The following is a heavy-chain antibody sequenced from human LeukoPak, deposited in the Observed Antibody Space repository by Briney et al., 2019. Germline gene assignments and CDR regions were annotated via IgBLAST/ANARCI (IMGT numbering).Heavy chain of an antibody. D-gene: IGHD3-16*01. CDR1: GFTFSSYA. CDR3: AKDTSYASYYFDY. J-gene: IGHJ4*02. CDR2: IRGSGGST. V-gene: IGHV3-23*01. Sequence: GGSLRLSCAASGFTFSSYAMSWVRQAPGKGLEWVSGIRGSGGSTYYADSVKGRFAISRDNSKNTLYLQTNSLRAADTAVYYCAKDTSYASYYFDYWGQGTLVTVSS.